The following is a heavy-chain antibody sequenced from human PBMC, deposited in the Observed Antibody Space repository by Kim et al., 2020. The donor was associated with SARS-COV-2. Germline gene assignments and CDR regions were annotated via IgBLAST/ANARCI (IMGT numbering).Heavy chain of an antibody. Sequence: GGSLRLSCAASGFTFSGYAMSWVRQAPGKGLEWVSSISGSSGDTDYADSVRGRFSISRDKSKNALFVQMNNLRGEDTAVYYCVKDWAAGGDGEWDPFLGVWGRGTPVIVSS. J-gene: IGHJ4*02. D-gene: IGHD2-21*01. CDR3: VKDWAAGGDGEWDPFLGV. V-gene: IGHV3-23*01. CDR1: GFTFSGYA. CDR2: ISGSSGDT.